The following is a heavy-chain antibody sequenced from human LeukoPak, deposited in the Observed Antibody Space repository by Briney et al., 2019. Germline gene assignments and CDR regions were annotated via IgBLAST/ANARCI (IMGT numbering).Heavy chain of an antibody. V-gene: IGHV3-74*01. CDR1: GFIFSDSW. J-gene: IGHJ5*02. CDR3: ATCWRGLRFDP. CDR2: ITSDGSIT. Sequence: RGSLRLSCVASGFIFSDSWMHWVRQVPGKGLVWVSLITSDGSITNYADSVKGRFTVSRDNAKNTLYLQMNSLRAEDTALYYCATCWRGLRFDPWGQGTLVTVSS. D-gene: IGHD3-3*01.